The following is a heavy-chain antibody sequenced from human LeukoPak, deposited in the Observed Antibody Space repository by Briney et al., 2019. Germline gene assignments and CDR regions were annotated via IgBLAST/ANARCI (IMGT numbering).Heavy chain of an antibody. J-gene: IGHJ6*02. Sequence: GGSLRLSCAASGFTSSSYEMNWVRQAPGKGLEWVSYIASGGGANRFYSESVKGRFTISRDNAKNSLYLHMNSLRAEDTGVYYCARIGTTTRGPAGLDVRGQGTTVTVSS. V-gene: IGHV3-48*03. CDR2: IASGGGANR. CDR3: ARIGTTTRGPAGLDV. D-gene: IGHD2/OR15-2a*01. CDR1: GFTSSSYE.